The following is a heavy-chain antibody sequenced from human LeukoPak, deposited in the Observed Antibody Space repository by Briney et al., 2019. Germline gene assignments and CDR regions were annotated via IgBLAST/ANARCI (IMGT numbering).Heavy chain of an antibody. V-gene: IGHV3-53*01. CDR1: GFTVSSNY. Sequence: PGGSLRLSCAASGFTVSSNYMSWVRQASGKGLEWDSVIYSGGSTYYADSVKGRFTISRDNSKNTLYLQMNSLRAEDTAVYYCARGQRYCRSTSCYYYYYYMDVWGKGTTVTISS. CDR3: ARGQRYCRSTSCYYYYYYMDV. J-gene: IGHJ6*03. D-gene: IGHD2-2*01. CDR2: IYSGGST.